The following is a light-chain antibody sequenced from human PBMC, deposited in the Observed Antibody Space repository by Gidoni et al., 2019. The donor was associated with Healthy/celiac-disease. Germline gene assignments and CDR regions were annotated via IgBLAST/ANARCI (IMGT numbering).Light chain of an antibody. J-gene: IGLJ3*02. Sequence: QSALTQPASVSVSPGQSITISCTGTSSDGGGYNYVSWYQQHPGKAPKRMIYDVSTRPSGVSNRFSGSKSGNTASLTISGLQAEDEADYYCNSYTTSSTLVFGGGTKLTVL. CDR1: SSDGGGYNY. CDR2: DVS. CDR3: NSYTTSSTLV. V-gene: IGLV2-14*03.